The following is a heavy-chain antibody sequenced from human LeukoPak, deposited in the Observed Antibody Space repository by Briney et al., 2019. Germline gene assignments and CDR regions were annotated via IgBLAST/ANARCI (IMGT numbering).Heavy chain of an antibody. J-gene: IGHJ4*02. CDR2: ISGSGGST. CDR3: AKSPGTYYYDSSGYYNLW. CDR1: GFTFSSYA. Sequence: PGGSLRLSCAASGFTFSSYAMSWVRQAPGKGLEWVSAISGSGGSTYYADSVKGRSTISRDNSKNTLYLQMNSLRAEDTAVYYCAKSPGTYYYDSSGYYNLWGGQGTLVTVSS. V-gene: IGHV3-23*01. D-gene: IGHD3-22*01.